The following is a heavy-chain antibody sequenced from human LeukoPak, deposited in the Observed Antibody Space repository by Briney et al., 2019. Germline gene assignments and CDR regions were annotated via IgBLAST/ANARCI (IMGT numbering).Heavy chain of an antibody. D-gene: IGHD4-17*01. V-gene: IGHV4-59*01. CDR1: GGSISSYY. CDR2: IYYSGMT. Sequence: PSETLSLTCTVSGGSISSYYWSWIRQPPGKGLEWIGYIYYSGMTNYNPSLKSRVTISLDTSKNQFSRKLSSVTAADTAVYYCASADYDDYYIDFWGQGTLVTVSS. CDR3: ASADYDDYYIDF. J-gene: IGHJ4*02.